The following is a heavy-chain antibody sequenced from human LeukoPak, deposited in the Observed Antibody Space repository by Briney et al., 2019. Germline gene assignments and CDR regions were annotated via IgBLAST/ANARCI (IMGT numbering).Heavy chain of an antibody. J-gene: IGHJ3*02. D-gene: IGHD3-22*01. CDR3: ARVAPVVVVITTGDAFDI. CDR1: GFTFSSYTM. V-gene: IGHV4-4*02. CDR2: IYHSGST. Sequence: GSLRLSCAASGFTFSSYTMTWVRQPPGKGLEWIGEIYHSGSTNYNPSLKSRVTISVDKSKNQFSLKLSSVTAADTAVYYCARVAPVVVVITTGDAFDIWGQGTMVTVSS.